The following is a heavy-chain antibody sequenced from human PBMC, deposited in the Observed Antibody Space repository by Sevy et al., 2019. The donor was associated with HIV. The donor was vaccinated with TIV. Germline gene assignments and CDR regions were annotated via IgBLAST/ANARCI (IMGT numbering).Heavy chain of an antibody. CDR2: ISWNRGSI. CDR1: GFTFDDYA. D-gene: IGHD5-12*01. J-gene: IGHJ3*02. CDR3: AKALGRLEMATIGDAFDI. V-gene: IGHV3-9*01. Sequence: GGSLRLSCAASGFTFDDYAMHWVRQAPGKGLEWVSGISWNRGSIGYADSVKGRFTISRDNAKNSLYLQMNSLRAEDTALYYCAKALGRLEMATIGDAFDIWGQGTMVTVSS.